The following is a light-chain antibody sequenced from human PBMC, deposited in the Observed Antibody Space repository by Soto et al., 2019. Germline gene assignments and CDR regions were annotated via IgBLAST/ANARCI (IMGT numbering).Light chain of an antibody. Sequence: QSALTQPASVSGSPGQSITISCTGTSSDVGSYNLVSWYQQHPGKAPQLMISEGNKRPSGVSNRFSGSKSGNTASLTISGLQAEDEAAYYCCSYGGSNNYVFGTGTKLTGL. J-gene: IGLJ1*01. CDR1: SSDVGSYNL. V-gene: IGLV2-23*01. CDR2: EGN. CDR3: CSYGGSNNYV.